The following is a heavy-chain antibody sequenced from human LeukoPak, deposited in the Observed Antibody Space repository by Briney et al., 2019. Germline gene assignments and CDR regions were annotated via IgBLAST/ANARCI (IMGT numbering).Heavy chain of an antibody. D-gene: IGHD3-22*01. CDR2: ISGDGGST. CDR1: GFSVTNNY. Sequence: GGSLRLSCAVSGFSVTNNYMSWVRQAPGKGLEWVSLISGDGGSTYYADSVKGRFTISRDNSKNSLYLQMNSLRTEDTALYYCAKDWGAYYDSSGFYSGDFDYWGQGTLVTVSS. CDR3: AKDWGAYYDSSGFYSGDFDY. V-gene: IGHV3-43*02. J-gene: IGHJ4*02.